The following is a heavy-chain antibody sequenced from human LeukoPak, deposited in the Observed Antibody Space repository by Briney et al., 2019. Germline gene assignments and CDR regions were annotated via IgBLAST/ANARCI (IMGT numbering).Heavy chain of an antibody. V-gene: IGHV3-33*08. D-gene: IGHD1-14*01. J-gene: IGHJ4*02. CDR3: ARASDLTGFDY. CDR1: GFTFSSYA. CDR2: IWYDGSNK. Sequence: GGSLRLSCAASGFTFSSYAMHWVRQAPGKGLEWVAVIWYDGSNKYYADSVKGRFTISRDNSKNTLYLQMNSLRAEDTAVYYCARASDLTGFDYWGQGTLVTVSS.